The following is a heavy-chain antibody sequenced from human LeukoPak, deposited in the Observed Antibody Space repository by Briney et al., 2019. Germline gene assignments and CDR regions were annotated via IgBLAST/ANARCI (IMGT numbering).Heavy chain of an antibody. CDR3: AKYSGTYRDY. V-gene: IGHV3-21*01. CDR1: GFTFSSSN. CDR2: ISSSSTYI. Sequence: GGSLRLSXAASGFTFSSSNMNWVCRAPGRGLEWVSSISSSSTYIFYADSVKGRFTISRGNAKNSLYLQMNSLRAEDTAVYYCAKYSGTYRDYWGQGTLVTVSS. D-gene: IGHD1-26*01. J-gene: IGHJ4*02.